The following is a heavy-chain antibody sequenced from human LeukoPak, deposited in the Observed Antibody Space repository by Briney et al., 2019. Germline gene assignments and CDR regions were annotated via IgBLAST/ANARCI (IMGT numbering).Heavy chain of an antibody. CDR2: IYYSGST. CDR3: ARQGTLLAAAGTYYFDY. V-gene: IGHV4-59*08. CDR1: GGSISSYY. D-gene: IGHD6-13*01. Sequence: PSETLSLTCTVSGGSISSYYWSWIRQPPGKGLEWIGYIYYSGSTNYNPSLKSRVTISVDTSKNQFSLKLSSVTAADTAVYYCARQGTLLAAAGTYYFDYWGQGTLVTVSS. J-gene: IGHJ4*02.